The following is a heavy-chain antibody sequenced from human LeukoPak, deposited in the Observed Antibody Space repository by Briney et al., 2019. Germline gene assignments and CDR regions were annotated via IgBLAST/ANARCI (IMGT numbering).Heavy chain of an antibody. Sequence: PSQTLSLTCTVSGGSISSGDYYWSWIRQPPGKGLEWIGYIYYSGSTNYNPSLKSRVTISVDTSKNQFSLKLSSVTAADTAVYYCARGSITGTTGWFDPWGQGTLVTVSS. CDR3: ARGSITGTTGWFDP. CDR2: IYYSGST. D-gene: IGHD1-7*01. CDR1: GGSISSGDYY. J-gene: IGHJ5*02. V-gene: IGHV4-61*08.